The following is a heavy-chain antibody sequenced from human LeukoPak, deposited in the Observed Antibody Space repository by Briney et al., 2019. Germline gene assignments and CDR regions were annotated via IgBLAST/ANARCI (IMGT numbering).Heavy chain of an antibody. CDR3: ARDGFTVIVVGWYFDL. V-gene: IGHV3-33*01. CDR1: GFIFSSYG. D-gene: IGHD3-22*01. CDR2: IWYDGSNK. J-gene: IGHJ2*01. Sequence: GGSLRLSCAASGFIFSSYGMHWVRQAPGKGLEWVAVIWYDGSNKDYADSVKGRFTISRDNSKNTLYLQMNSLRAEDTAVYYCARDGFTVIVVGWYFDLWGRGTLVTVSS.